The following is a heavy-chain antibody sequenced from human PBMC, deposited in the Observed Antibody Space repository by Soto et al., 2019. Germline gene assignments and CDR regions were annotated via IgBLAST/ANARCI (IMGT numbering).Heavy chain of an antibody. Sequence: AGESLKISCKGSGYSFTSYWIGWVRQMPGKGLEWMGIIYPGDSDTRYSPSFQGQVTISADKSISTAYLQWSSLKASDTAMYYCARLSGDYPFYYYYGMDVWGQGTTVTVSS. CDR1: GYSFTSYW. J-gene: IGHJ6*02. CDR2: IYPGDSDT. D-gene: IGHD4-17*01. CDR3: ARLSGDYPFYYYYGMDV. V-gene: IGHV5-51*01.